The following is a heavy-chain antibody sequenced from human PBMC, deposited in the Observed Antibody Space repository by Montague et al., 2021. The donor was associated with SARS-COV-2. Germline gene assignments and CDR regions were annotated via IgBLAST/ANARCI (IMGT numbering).Heavy chain of an antibody. Sequence: SLRLSCAASGFTFRNYAMHWVRQAPGKGLEWLTIIAPYGDDADYAGSVKGRFTISRDNSKNTLYLQINSLRTEDTAVYYCARDEDEADSDGLDIWGQGTTVIV. V-gene: IGHV3-30*04. D-gene: IGHD2-21*02. CDR1: GFTFRNYA. J-gene: IGHJ6*02. CDR2: IAPYGDDA. CDR3: ARDEDEADSDGLDI.